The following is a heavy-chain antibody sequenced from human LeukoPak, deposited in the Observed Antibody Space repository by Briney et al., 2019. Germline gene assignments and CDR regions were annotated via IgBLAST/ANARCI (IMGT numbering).Heavy chain of an antibody. CDR3: ARTKGRYCSSTSCPAFDP. CDR2: IYYSGST. D-gene: IGHD2-2*01. Sequence: SETLSLTCTVSGGSISSSSYYWGWIRQPPGKGLEWIGSIYYSGSTYYNPSLKSRVTISVDTSKNQFSLKLSSVTAADTAVYYCARTKGRYCSSTSCPAFDPWGQGTLVTVSS. V-gene: IGHV4-39*07. J-gene: IGHJ5*02. CDR1: GGSISSSSYY.